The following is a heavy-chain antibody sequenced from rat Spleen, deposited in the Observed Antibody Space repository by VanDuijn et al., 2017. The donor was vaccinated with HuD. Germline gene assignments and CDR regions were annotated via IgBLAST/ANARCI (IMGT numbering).Heavy chain of an antibody. J-gene: IGHJ2*01. CDR3: TRDTGDY. CDR2: ISYDGSST. D-gene: IGHD4-1*01. V-gene: IGHV5-7*01. Sequence: EVQLVESGGGLVQPGNSLKLSCAASGFTFSDYNMAWVRQAPKKGLEWVATISYDGSSTYYRDSVKGRFTISRDNAKSTLYLQMNSLRSEDTATYYCTRDTGDYWGQGVMVPVSS. CDR1: GFTFSDYN.